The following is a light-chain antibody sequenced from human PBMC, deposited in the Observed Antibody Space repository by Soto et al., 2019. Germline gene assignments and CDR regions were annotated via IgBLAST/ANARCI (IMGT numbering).Light chain of an antibody. CDR2: DAS. CDR1: QSVGNNF. CDR3: HQYGSSGT. J-gene: IGKJ1*01. V-gene: IGKV3-20*01. Sequence: EIVLTQSPDTLSLSPGERATLSCRASQSVGNNFLAWYQQKPGQAPTLLIYDASSRASGLPDRFSGSGSETDFTLTVSRLELEDFAVYFCHQYGSSGTFGQGTKVDIK.